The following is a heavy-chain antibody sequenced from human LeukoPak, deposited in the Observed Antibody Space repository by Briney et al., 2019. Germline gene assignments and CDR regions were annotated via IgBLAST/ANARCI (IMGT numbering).Heavy chain of an antibody. Sequence: GGSLRLSCAASGFTFSNYYMSWIRQAPGKGLEWVSHINFSNTYTNYADSVKGRFTISGDNAKNLLYLQMNSLRAEDTAVYYCARGSTSDYWGQGTLVTVSS. CDR2: INFSNTYT. CDR3: ARGSTSDY. V-gene: IGHV3-11*06. J-gene: IGHJ4*02. CDR1: GFTFSNYY.